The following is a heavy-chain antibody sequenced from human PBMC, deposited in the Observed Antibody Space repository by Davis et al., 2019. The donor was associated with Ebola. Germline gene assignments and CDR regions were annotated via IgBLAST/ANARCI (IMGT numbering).Heavy chain of an antibody. CDR1: GFTFSDYY. V-gene: IGHV3-11*01. Sequence: LSLTCAASGFTFSDYYMSWIRQAPGKGLEWVSYISSSGSTIYYADSVKGRFTISRDNAKNSLYLQMNSLRAEDTAVYYCARWSVVIPFDYWGQGTLVTVSS. CDR3: ARWSVVIPFDY. CDR2: ISSSGSTI. D-gene: IGHD3-22*01. J-gene: IGHJ4*02.